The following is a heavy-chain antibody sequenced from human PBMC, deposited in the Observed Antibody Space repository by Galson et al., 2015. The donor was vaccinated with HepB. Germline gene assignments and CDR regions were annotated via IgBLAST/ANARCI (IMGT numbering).Heavy chain of an antibody. CDR3: ARRPGYCSSTSCYTGFDY. Sequence: SLRLSCAASGFTFSSYWMSWVRQAPGKGLEWVANIKQDGSEKYYVDSVKGRFTISRDNAKNSLYLQMNSLRAEDTAVYYCARRPGYCSSTSCYTGFDYWGQGTLVTVSS. J-gene: IGHJ4*02. V-gene: IGHV3-7*03. CDR1: GFTFSSYW. D-gene: IGHD2-2*02. CDR2: IKQDGSEK.